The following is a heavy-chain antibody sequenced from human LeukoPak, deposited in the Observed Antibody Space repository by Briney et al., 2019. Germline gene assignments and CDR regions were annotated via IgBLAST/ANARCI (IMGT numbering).Heavy chain of an antibody. D-gene: IGHD3-10*01. CDR2: ISSSSSVI. V-gene: IGHV3-21*04. CDR3: AKDRRFGESWGDAFDI. CDR1: GFTFSSYS. Sequence: PGGSLRLSCAASGFTFSSYSMNWVRQAPGKGLEWVSSISSSSSVIFYADSVKGRFTISRDNAKNSLYLQMNSLRAEDTAVYYCAKDRRFGESWGDAFDIWGQGTMVAVSS. J-gene: IGHJ3*02.